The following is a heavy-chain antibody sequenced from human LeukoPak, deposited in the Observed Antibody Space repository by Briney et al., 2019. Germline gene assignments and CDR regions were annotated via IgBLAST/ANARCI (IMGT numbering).Heavy chain of an antibody. CDR1: GGSFSGYY. V-gene: IGHV4-34*01. CDR2: INHSGST. CDR3: ARAGYSYGTGYYFDY. Sequence: SETLSLTCAVSGGSFSGYYWSWIRQPPGKGLEWIGEINHSGSTNYNPSLKSRVTISVDTSKNQFSLKLSSVTAADTAVYYCARAGYSYGTGYYFDYWGQGALVTVSS. D-gene: IGHD5-18*01. J-gene: IGHJ4*02.